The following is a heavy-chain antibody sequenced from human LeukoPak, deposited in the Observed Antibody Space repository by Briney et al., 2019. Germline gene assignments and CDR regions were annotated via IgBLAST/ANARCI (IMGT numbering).Heavy chain of an antibody. CDR3: AREVDSAMVNAFDF. CDR1: GYTFTYYG. J-gene: IGHJ3*01. D-gene: IGHD5-18*01. V-gene: IGHV1-18*01. Sequence: ASVKVSCKASGYTFTYYGINWVRLAPGQGLEWMGWVSGYNGNTRYAQNFQGRLTLTTDTSTNIAYMELMRLRSDDTAVYYCAREVDSAMVNAFDFWGQGTLVTLSS. CDR2: VSGYNGNT.